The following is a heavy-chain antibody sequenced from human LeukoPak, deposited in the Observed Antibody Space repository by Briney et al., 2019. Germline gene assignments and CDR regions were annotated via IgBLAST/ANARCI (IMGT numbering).Heavy chain of an antibody. D-gene: IGHD2-15*01. CDR1: GFTFRSYA. Sequence: PGGSLRLSCAVSGFTFRSYAMSWLRQAPGKGLEWVSAISGSGGSIYYADSVKGRFIISRDNSKNTLYLQMNRLRAEDTAVYYCAKEGEYCSGSNCYSHYYYAMDVWGQGTTVTVSS. CDR3: AKEGEYCSGSNCYSHYYYAMDV. V-gene: IGHV3-23*01. CDR2: ISGSGGSI. J-gene: IGHJ6*02.